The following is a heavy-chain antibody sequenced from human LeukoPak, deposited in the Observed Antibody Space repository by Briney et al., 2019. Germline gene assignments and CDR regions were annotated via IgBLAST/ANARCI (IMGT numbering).Heavy chain of an antibody. CDR3: AGSVAGTEGAYNWFDP. Sequence: GESPQISCKGSGYSFTSYWIGWVRQMPGKGLEGMGIIYPGDSDTRYSPSFQGQVTISADKSISTAYLQWSSLKASDTAMYYCAGSVAGTEGAYNWFDPWGQGTLVTVSS. V-gene: IGHV5-51*01. CDR1: GYSFTSYW. D-gene: IGHD6-19*01. CDR2: IYPGDSDT. J-gene: IGHJ5*02.